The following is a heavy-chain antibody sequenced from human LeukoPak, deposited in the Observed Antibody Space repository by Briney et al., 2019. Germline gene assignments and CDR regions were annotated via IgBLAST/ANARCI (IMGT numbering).Heavy chain of an antibody. D-gene: IGHD3-22*01. J-gene: IGHJ5*02. CDR1: GGTFSSYA. CDR3: ARLGPFYDSSSYGDYNWFDP. V-gene: IGHV1-69*01. CDR2: IIPIFGTA. Sequence: SVKVSCKASGGTFSSYAISWVRQTPGQGLEWMGGIIPIFGTANYAQKFQGRVTITADESTSTAYMELSSLRSEDTAVYYCARLGPFYDSSSYGDYNWFDPWGQGTLVTVSS.